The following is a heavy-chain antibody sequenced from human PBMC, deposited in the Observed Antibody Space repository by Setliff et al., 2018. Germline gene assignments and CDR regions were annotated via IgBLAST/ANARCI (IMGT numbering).Heavy chain of an antibody. J-gene: IGHJ4*02. Sequence: GGSLRLSCAASGFTFSSYSMNWVRQAPGKGLEWVSSISSSSSYIYYADSVKGRFTISRDNAKNSLYPQMNSLRAEDTAVYYCARERISGLTVTSYYFDYWGQGTLVTVSS. V-gene: IGHV3-21*01. D-gene: IGHD4-17*01. CDR3: ARERISGLTVTSYYFDY. CDR2: ISSSSSYI. CDR1: GFTFSSYS.